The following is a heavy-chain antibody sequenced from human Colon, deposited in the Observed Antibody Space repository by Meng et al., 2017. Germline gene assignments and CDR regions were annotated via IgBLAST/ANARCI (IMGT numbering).Heavy chain of an antibody. Sequence: GRLRQWGAGRLKLSETLSRSWAVYGGSFSCYYWSWIRQPPGKGLEWIGEINHSGSTNYNPSLKSRVTISVDTSKNQFSLKLSSVTAADTAVYYCARERLSSGWYGGRWFDPWGQGTLVTVSS. CDR3: ARERLSSGWYGGRWFDP. J-gene: IGHJ5*02. CDR1: GGSFSCYY. CDR2: INHSGST. D-gene: IGHD6-19*01. V-gene: IGHV4-34*01.